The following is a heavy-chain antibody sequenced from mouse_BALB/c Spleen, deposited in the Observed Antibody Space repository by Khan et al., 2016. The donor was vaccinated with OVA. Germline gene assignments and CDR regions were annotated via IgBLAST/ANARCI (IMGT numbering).Heavy chain of an antibody. Sequence: EVQLVESGGGLVKPGGSLKFSCAPSGFTFSNYAMSWVRQTPEKRLEWVASISTGGTTYYPDSVMGRFTISRHNARNILYLQMSSLRSEDTAMYCLARDYWFVYWGQGTLVTVSA. CDR3: ARDYWFVY. CDR1: GFTFSNYA. V-gene: IGHV5-6-5*01. CDR2: ISTGGTT. J-gene: IGHJ3*01.